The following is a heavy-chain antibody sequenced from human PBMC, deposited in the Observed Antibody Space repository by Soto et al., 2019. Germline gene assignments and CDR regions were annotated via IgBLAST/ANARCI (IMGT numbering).Heavy chain of an antibody. J-gene: IGHJ5*02. CDR1: GYTLTELS. V-gene: IGHV1-24*01. CDR3: ATFITMVRGVIIKLNWFDP. Sequence: GASVKVSCKVSGYTLTELSMHWVRQAPGKGLEWMGGFDPEDGETIYAQKFQGRVTMTEDTSTDTAYMELSSLRSEDTAVYYCATFITMVRGVIIKLNWFDPWGQGTLVTVSS. CDR2: FDPEDGET. D-gene: IGHD3-10*01.